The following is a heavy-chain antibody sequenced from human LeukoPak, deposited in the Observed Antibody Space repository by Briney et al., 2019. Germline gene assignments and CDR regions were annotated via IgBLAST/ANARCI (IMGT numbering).Heavy chain of an antibody. Sequence: ASEKVSCKASGGTFSSYAISWVRQAPGQGLEWMGGIIPIFGTANYAQKFQGRVTITADKSTSTAYMELSSLRSEDTAVYYCARAPSTPDIVVVPWFDPWGQGTLVTVSS. D-gene: IGHD2-2*01. V-gene: IGHV1-69*06. CDR1: GGTFSSYA. CDR2: IIPIFGTA. J-gene: IGHJ5*02. CDR3: ARAPSTPDIVVVPWFDP.